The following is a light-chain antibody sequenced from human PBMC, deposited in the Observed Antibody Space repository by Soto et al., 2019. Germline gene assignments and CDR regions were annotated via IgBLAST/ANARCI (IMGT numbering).Light chain of an antibody. CDR1: SGDIGAFKY. CDR3: SSYTSTTTLL. V-gene: IGLV2-14*01. CDR2: EVS. Sequence: QSVLTQPASVSGSPGQSITISCTGTSGDIGAFKYVSWYQQEPGNAPKLLIYEVSRRPSGISNRFSGSRSGNTASLTISGLQAEDETDYYCSSYTSTTTLLFGTGTKVTVL. J-gene: IGLJ1*01.